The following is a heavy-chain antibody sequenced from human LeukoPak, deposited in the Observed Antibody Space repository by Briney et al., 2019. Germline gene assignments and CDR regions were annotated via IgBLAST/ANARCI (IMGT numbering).Heavy chain of an antibody. CDR1: GYSISSGYY. Sequence: SETLSLTCAVSGYSISSGYYWGWIRQPPGKGLEWIGRIYHSGSTYYNPSLKSRVTISVDTSKNQFSLELSSVTSAYTAVYYCARHCGTMIVVVRLDYWGQGTLVTVSS. V-gene: IGHV4-38-2*01. J-gene: IGHJ4*02. D-gene: IGHD3-22*01. CDR2: IYHSGST. CDR3: ARHCGTMIVVVRLDY.